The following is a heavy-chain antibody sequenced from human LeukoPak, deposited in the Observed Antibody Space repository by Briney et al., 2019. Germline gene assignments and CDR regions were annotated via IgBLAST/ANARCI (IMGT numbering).Heavy chain of an antibody. Sequence: SETLSLTCTVSGGSISSTNFYWGWIRQPPGKGLEWIGTIYYSGSTYYNPSLKSLVTISIDTSKNQFSLKVSTVTAADTAVYYCARVPESSGRVYWGQGTLVTVSS. CDR3: ARVPESSGRVY. J-gene: IGHJ4*02. CDR1: GGSISSTNFY. V-gene: IGHV4-39*07. CDR2: IYYSGST. D-gene: IGHD1-26*01.